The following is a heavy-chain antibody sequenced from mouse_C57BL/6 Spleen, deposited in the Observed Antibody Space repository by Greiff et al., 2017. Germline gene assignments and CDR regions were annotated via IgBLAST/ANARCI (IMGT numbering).Heavy chain of an antibody. CDR3: ARDRGDGSGGAMDY. Sequence: QVQLQQPGAELVKPGASVKMSCKASGYTFTSYWITWVKQRPGQGLEWIGDIYPGSGSTNYNEKFKSKATLTVDTSSSTAYMQLSSLTSEDSAVYYCARDRGDGSGGAMDYWGQGTSVTVSS. V-gene: IGHV1-55*01. CDR1: GYTFTSYW. J-gene: IGHJ4*01. CDR2: IYPGSGST. D-gene: IGHD1-1*01.